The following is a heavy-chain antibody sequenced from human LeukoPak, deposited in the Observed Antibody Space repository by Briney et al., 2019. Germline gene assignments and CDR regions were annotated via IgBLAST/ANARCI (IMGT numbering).Heavy chain of an antibody. V-gene: IGHV1-69*13. D-gene: IGHD3-10*01. Sequence: GASVKVSCKASGGTFSSYAMNWVRQAPGQGLEWMGGIIPIFETANYAQKFQGRVTITADESTSTAYMELRSLRSEDTAVYYCARERGYYGSGTYYRVGDNWFDPWGQGTLVTVSS. CDR1: GGTFSSYA. CDR2: IIPIFETA. J-gene: IGHJ5*02. CDR3: ARERGYYGSGTYYRVGDNWFDP.